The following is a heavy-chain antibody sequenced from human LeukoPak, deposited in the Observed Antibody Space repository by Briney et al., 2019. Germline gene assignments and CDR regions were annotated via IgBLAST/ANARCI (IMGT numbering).Heavy chain of an antibody. D-gene: IGHD3-9*01. J-gene: IGHJ4*02. Sequence: ASVKVSCKGSGYTFTGYYMHWVRQAPGQGLEWMGWSNPNSGGTNYAQKFQGRVTMTRDTSICTAYMELSRLRSDDTAVYYCARDRELYDILTGYYENPKIQLDYWGQGTLVTVSS. CDR2: SNPNSGGT. V-gene: IGHV1-2*02. CDR3: ARDRELYDILTGYYENPKIQLDY. CDR1: GYTFTGYY.